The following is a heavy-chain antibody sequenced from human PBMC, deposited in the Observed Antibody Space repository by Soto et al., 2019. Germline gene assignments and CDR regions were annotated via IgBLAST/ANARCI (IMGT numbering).Heavy chain of an antibody. V-gene: IGHV3-23*01. CDR1: GFTFSRYA. D-gene: IGHD3-10*01. J-gene: IGHJ2*01. Sequence: EVQLLESGGGLVQPGGSLRLSCAASGFTFSRYAMNWVRQAPGKGLEWVSGISGSGGSTYYADSVKGRFTISRDNSKNTLYLQMNSLRAEDTAVYYCAKDRQGSGPDFDLWGRGTLVTVSS. CDR2: ISGSGGST. CDR3: AKDRQGSGPDFDL.